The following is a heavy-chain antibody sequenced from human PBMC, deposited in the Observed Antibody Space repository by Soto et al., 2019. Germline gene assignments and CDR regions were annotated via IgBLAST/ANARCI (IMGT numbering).Heavy chain of an antibody. CDR2: IYYSGST. D-gene: IGHD2-21*02. CDR3: ARGLHCLGYYYMDV. V-gene: IGHV4-59*01. Sequence: PDTLSLTCTVSGGSISSYYWSWILQPPGKGLEWIGYIYYSGSTNYNPSLKSRVTISVDTSKNQFSLKLSSVTAADTAVYYCARGLHCLGYYYMDVWGKGTTVTVSS. J-gene: IGHJ6*03. CDR1: GGSISSYY.